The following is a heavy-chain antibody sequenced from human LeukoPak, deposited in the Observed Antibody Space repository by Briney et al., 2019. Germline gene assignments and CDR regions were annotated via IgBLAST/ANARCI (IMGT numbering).Heavy chain of an antibody. CDR1: GGSISSSSYY. CDR3: ARLATWAVAGIYYYGMDV. D-gene: IGHD6-19*01. Sequence: SETLSLTCTVSGGSISSSSYYWGWIRQPPGKGLEWIGSIYYSGSTCYNPSLKSRVTISVDTSKNQFSLKLSSVTAADTAVYYCARLATWAVAGIYYYGMDVWGQGTTVTVSS. V-gene: IGHV4-39*01. CDR2: IYYSGST. J-gene: IGHJ6*02.